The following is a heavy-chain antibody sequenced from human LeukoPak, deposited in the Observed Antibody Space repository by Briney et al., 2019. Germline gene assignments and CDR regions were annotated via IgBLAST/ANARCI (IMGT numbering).Heavy chain of an antibody. D-gene: IGHD3-9*01. J-gene: IGHJ5*02. V-gene: IGHV4-59*01. CDR1: GGSISSYY. CDR3: ARDYDILTGYYNWFDP. Sequence: SETLSLTCTVSGGSISSYYWSWIRQPPGKGLECIGYIYYSGSTNYNPSLKSRVTISVDTSKNQFSLKLSSVTAADTAVYYCARDYDILTGYYNWFDPWGQGTLVTVSS. CDR2: IYYSGST.